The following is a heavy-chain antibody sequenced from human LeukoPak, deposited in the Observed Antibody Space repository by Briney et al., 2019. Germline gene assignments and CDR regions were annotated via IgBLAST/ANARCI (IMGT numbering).Heavy chain of an antibody. V-gene: IGHV1-2*02. Sequence: ASVKVSCKASGYTFTGYYMHWVRQAPGQGLEWMGWINPNSGGTNYAQKFQGRVTMTRDTSISTVYMELSRLRSDDTAVYFCARDRDTRDWFDLWGQGTLVTVSS. CDR3: ARDRDTRDWFDL. J-gene: IGHJ5*02. CDR1: GYTFTGYY. CDR2: INPNSGGT. D-gene: IGHD5-24*01.